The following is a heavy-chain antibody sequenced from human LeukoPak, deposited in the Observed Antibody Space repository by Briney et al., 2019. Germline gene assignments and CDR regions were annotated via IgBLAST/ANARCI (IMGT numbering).Heavy chain of an antibody. V-gene: IGHV4-30-2*01. CDR1: GGSISSGGYY. CDR2: IYHSGST. Sequence: SETLSLTCTVSGGSISSGGYYWSWLRQPPGKGLEWIGYIYHSGSTYYNPSLKSRVTISVDRSKNQFSLKLSSVTAADTAVYYCARVGTPDVLRYFDWTFDYWGQGTLVTVSS. CDR3: ARVGTPDVLRYFDWTFDY. D-gene: IGHD3-9*01. J-gene: IGHJ4*02.